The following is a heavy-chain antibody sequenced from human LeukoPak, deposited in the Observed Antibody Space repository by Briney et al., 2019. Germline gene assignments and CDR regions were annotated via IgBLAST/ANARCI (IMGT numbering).Heavy chain of an antibody. V-gene: IGHV1-24*01. D-gene: IGHD3-22*01. CDR3: LTRWDPFDN. CDR2: FDPDSGKT. Sequence: ASVKVSCKVTGYSLSEISLHWVRQTPGTGLQWMGGFDPDSGKTLYAQNFQGRVTMTEDTSTETAYMEMTSLTFQDTGVYDSLTRWDPFDNWGQGTLVFVSA. CDR1: GYSLSEIS. J-gene: IGHJ4*02.